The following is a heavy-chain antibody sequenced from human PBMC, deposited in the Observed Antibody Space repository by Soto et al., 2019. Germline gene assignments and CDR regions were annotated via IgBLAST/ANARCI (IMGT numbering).Heavy chain of an antibody. CDR2: INHSGST. J-gene: IGHJ4*02. Sequence: SETLYLTCAVNCRSFSGYYWSWIIQPPGKGLECIGEINHSGSTNYNPSLKSRVTISVDTSKNQFSLKLSSVTAADTAVYYCARVPPYNWNKVDYWGQGTLVTVS. CDR1: CRSFSGYY. V-gene: IGHV4-34*01. D-gene: IGHD1-1*01. CDR3: ARVPPYNWNKVDY.